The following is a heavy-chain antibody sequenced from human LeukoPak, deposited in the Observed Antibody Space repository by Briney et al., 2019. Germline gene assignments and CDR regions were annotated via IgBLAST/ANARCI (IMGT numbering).Heavy chain of an antibody. J-gene: IGHJ4*02. CDR3: ARAKEVYGSGSWFDY. CDR1: GFTFRSYS. CDR2: ISSSSSYI. V-gene: IGHV3-21*01. Sequence: PGGSLRLSCAASGFTFRSYSMNWVRQAPGKGLEWVSSISSSSSYIYYADSVKGRFTISRDNAKNSLYLQMNSLRAEDTAVYYCARAKEVYGSGSWFDYWGQGTLVTVSS. D-gene: IGHD3-10*01.